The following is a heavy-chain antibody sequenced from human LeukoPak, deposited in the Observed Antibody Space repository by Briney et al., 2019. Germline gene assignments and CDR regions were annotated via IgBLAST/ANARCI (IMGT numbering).Heavy chain of an antibody. CDR3: ARGWDHFDF. CDR1: GFTFSSYS. V-gene: IGHV3-48*02. D-gene: IGHD1-26*01. J-gene: IGHJ4*02. CDR2: ISSSSSTI. Sequence: PGGSLRLSCAASGFTFSSYSMNWVRQAPGKGLEWVSYISSSSSTIYYADSVKGRFTISRDNANNSLSLQMSSLRDEDTAVYFCARGWDHFDFWGQGTLVTVSS.